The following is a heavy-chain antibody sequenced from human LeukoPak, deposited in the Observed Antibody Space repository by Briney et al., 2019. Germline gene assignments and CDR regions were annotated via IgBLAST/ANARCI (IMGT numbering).Heavy chain of an antibody. D-gene: IGHD3-3*01. CDR2: ISAYNGNT. V-gene: IGHV1-18*01. CDR3: ARVTTIFGVVIPPIDY. Sequence: ASVKVSCKASGYTFTSYGISWVRQAPGQGLEWVGWISAYNGNTNYAQKLQGRVTMTTDTSTSTAYMELRSLRSDDTAVYYCARVTTIFGVVIPPIDYWGQGTLVTVSS. CDR1: GYTFTSYG. J-gene: IGHJ4*02.